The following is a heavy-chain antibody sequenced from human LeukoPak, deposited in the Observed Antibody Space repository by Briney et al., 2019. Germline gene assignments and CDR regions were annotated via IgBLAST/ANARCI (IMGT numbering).Heavy chain of an antibody. Sequence: GASVKVSCKASGYTFTSYGISWLRQAPGQGLEWMGWISAYNGNTNYAQKLQGRVTMTTDTSTSTAYMELRSLRSDDTAVYYCARGPRHMVATRHAYWGQGTLVTVSS. CDR3: ARGPRHMVATRHAY. CDR2: ISAYNGNT. J-gene: IGHJ4*02. D-gene: IGHD5-12*01. CDR1: GYTFTSYG. V-gene: IGHV1-18*01.